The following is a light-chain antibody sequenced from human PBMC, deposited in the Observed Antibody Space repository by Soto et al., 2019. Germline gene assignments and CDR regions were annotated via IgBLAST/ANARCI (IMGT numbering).Light chain of an antibody. Sequence: DIVMTQSPDSLAVSLGERATINCKSSQSVLYSSKNKNYLAWYQQKPGQPPKLLIYWASTRESGVPDRFSGSGSGTDFTLPISSLQAEDVAVYYCQQYYSTPPWTFGQGTKVEIK. CDR3: QQYYSTPPWT. CDR2: WAS. V-gene: IGKV4-1*01. CDR1: QSVLYSSKNKNY. J-gene: IGKJ1*01.